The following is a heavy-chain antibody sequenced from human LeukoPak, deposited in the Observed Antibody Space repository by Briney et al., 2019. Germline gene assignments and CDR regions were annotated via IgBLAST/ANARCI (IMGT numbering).Heavy chain of an antibody. Sequence: GESLKISCKGSGYSFTSYWIGWVRQMPGKGLEWMGIIYPGDSDTRYSPSFQGQVTISADKSISTAYLQWSSLKASDTAMYYCARARSGYSSGWYGENWFDPWGQGTLVTVSS. CDR2: IYPGDSDT. CDR1: GYSFTSYW. V-gene: IGHV5-51*01. CDR3: ARARSGYSSGWYGENWFDP. D-gene: IGHD6-19*01. J-gene: IGHJ5*02.